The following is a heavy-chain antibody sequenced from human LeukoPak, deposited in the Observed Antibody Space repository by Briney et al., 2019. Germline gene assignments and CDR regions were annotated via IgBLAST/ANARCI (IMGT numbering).Heavy chain of an antibody. CDR2: ISAYNGNT. J-gene: IGHJ5*02. D-gene: IGHD6-19*01. V-gene: IGHV1-18*01. Sequence: ASVKVSCKASGYTFTSYGISWVRQAPGQGLEWMGWISAYNGNTNYAQKLQGRVTMTTDTSTSTAYRELRSLRSDDTAVYYCARDTFRGAGTRGWFDPWGQGTLVTVSS. CDR3: ARDTFRGAGTRGWFDP. CDR1: GYTFTSYG.